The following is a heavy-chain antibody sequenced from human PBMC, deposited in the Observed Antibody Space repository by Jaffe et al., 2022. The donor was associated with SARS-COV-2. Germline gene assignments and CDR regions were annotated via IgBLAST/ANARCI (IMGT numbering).Heavy chain of an antibody. J-gene: IGHJ4*02. CDR1: GFTFSSYP. D-gene: IGHD6-19*01. CDR2: ISYDGANK. CDR3: ARIASQQWLPDY. Sequence: QVQLVESGGGVVQPGKSLRLSCAASGFTFSSYPMHWVRQAPGKGLEWVAFISYDGANKYYADSVKGRFTISRDNSKNTLYLQMNSLRAEDTAVYYCARIASQQWLPDYWGQGTLVTVSS. V-gene: IGHV3-30-3*01.